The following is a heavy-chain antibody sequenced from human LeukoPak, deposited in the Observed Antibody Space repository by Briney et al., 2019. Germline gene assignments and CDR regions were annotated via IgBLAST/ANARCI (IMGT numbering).Heavy chain of an antibody. V-gene: IGHV3-21*01. D-gene: IGHD3-10*01. J-gene: IGHJ4*02. CDR2: ITSSGSYI. CDR1: GFTFSNYF. Sequence: GGSLRLSCAASGFTFSNYFMHWVRQAPGKGLEWVSSITSSGSYIYYADSVKGRFTISRDNAKNSLSLQMNSLRAEDTAVYYCARNHMVRGVKPIRRILDCWGQGTLVTVSS. CDR3: ARNHMVRGVKPIRRILDC.